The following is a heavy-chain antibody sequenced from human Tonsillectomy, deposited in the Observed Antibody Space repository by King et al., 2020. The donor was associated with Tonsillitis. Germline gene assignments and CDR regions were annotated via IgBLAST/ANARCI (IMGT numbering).Heavy chain of an antibody. Sequence: VQLVESGGGLVKPGGSLRLSCAASGFTFSNAWMFWVRQAPGKGLEWVGHIKSKTHGGTSDYAVPVKGRFTISRDDSKNTLYLQMNSLKTEDTAVYYCTTGGSSSWYFWGQGTLVSVSS. CDR2: IKSKTHGGTS. D-gene: IGHD6-13*01. CDR3: TTGGSSSWYF. CDR1: GFTFSNAW. V-gene: IGHV3-15*01. J-gene: IGHJ4*02.